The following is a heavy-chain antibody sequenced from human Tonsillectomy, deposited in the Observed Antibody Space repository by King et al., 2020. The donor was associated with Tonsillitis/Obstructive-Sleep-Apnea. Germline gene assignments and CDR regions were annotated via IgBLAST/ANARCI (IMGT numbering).Heavy chain of an antibody. Sequence: HVQLVESGAEVKKPGASVNVSCKASGYTFTSYYMHWVRQAPGHGLEWMGIINPSGGSTSYAQKFQGRVTMTRDTSTSTVYMELSSLRSEDTAVYYCARGYDYIWGSYRTYYFDYWGQGTLVTVSS. CDR2: INPSGGST. V-gene: IGHV1-46*01. CDR3: ARGYDYIWGSYRTYYFDY. CDR1: GYTFTSYY. D-gene: IGHD3-16*02. J-gene: IGHJ4*02.